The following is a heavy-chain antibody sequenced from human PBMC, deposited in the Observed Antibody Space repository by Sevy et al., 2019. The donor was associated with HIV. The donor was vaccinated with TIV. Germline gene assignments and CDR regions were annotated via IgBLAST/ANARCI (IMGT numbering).Heavy chain of an antibody. CDR3: ARDLPPSATTVSHFDY. CDR1: GFTFSSYE. J-gene: IGHJ4*02. D-gene: IGHD4-17*01. V-gene: IGHV3-48*03. CDR2: ISNTGSSI. Sequence: GGSLRLSCAASGFTFSSYEMNWVRQAPGKGLEWVSYISNTGSSIYYSDSVKGRFTMSRDNVKNSLYLQMNSLRGEDTAVYYCARDLPPSATTVSHFDYWGRGTLVTVSS.